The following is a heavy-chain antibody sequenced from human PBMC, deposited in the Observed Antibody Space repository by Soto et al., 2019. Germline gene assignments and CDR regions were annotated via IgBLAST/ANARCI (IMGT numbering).Heavy chain of an antibody. Sequence: QVQLVQSGTEVRKPGSSVKVSCKASGGTFDSNAISWVRLAPGQGLEWMGGIIPIFGTINNAQKFQARVTITAEEAANIVGMELSSLSSEDTAMYYCAREGLTFGPGAVGGAFDIWGQGTLVTVSS. V-gene: IGHV1-69*12. D-gene: IGHD2-2*01. CDR3: AREGLTFGPGAVGGAFDI. J-gene: IGHJ3*02. CDR1: GGTFDSNA. CDR2: IIPIFGTI.